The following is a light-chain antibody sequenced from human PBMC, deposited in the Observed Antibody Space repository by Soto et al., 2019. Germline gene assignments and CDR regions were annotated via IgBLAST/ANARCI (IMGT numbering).Light chain of an antibody. CDR1: QSVSSY. Sequence: EIVLTQSPATLSLSLGERATLSCRASQSVSSYLAWYQQKPGQAPRLLIYDTSNRATGIPARFSGSGSGTDFTRTISSLEPEDFAVYYCKQRQNWPWTFGQGTKVEIK. V-gene: IGKV3-11*01. CDR3: KQRQNWPWT. CDR2: DTS. J-gene: IGKJ1*01.